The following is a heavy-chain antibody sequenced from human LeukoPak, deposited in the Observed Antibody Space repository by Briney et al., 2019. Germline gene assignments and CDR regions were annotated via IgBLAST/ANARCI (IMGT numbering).Heavy chain of an antibody. J-gene: IGHJ4*02. CDR2: IRYDGSNK. CDR1: GFTFSSHG. Sequence: PXGSLXXXXAASGFTFSSHGMHWVRQAPGKGLEWVAFIRYDGSNKYYADSVKGRFTISRDNSKNTLYLQMNSLRAEDTAVYYCAKVPAAIDYWGQGTLVTVSS. CDR3: AKVPAAIDY. V-gene: IGHV3-30*02. D-gene: IGHD2-2*01.